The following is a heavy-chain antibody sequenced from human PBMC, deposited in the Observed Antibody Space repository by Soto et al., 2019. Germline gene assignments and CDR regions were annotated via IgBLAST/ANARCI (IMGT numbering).Heavy chain of an antibody. CDR3: ARGSAWPNNFFDP. D-gene: IGHD1-20*01. J-gene: IGHJ5*02. V-gene: IGHV4-61*01. Sequence: QVQPQESGPGLVKASETLSLTCTVSRDSVTSVNNYWSWIRQPPGKGLEWIGYVSYEGSVNYEPSLKSRLTISLDAPKNQFSLHLTSVTAADTALYFCARGSAWPNNFFDPWGQGIRVIVSS. CDR2: VSYEGSV. CDR1: RDSVTSVNNY.